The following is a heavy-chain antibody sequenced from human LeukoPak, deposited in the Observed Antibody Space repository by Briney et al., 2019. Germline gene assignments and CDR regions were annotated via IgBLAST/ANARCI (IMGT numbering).Heavy chain of an antibody. CDR2: ISNNGGYT. CDR1: GFTFSSSA. V-gene: IGHV3-23*01. D-gene: IGHD2-15*01. J-gene: IGHJ4*02. CDR3: AKQLEYSSDGSCYFPY. Sequence: GGSLRLSCAASGFTFSSSAMSWVRQAPGKGLEWVSAISNNGGYTYYADSVQGRFTISRDNSKSTLCLQMNSLRAEDTAVYYCAKQLEYSSDGSCYFPYWGQGTLVTVSS.